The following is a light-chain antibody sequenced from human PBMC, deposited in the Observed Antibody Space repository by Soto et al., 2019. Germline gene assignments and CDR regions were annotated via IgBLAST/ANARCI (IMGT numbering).Light chain of an antibody. Sequence: QSVLTQPASVSGSPGQSITISCTGTSSDVGGYNYVSWYQHHPGKAPKLMIYDVSNRPSGVSNRFSGSKSGNTASLTISGLQPEDEVDYYCCSYTTSNTCQLVSGTGTKVTV. CDR3: CSYTTSNTCQLV. J-gene: IGLJ1*01. CDR1: SSDVGGYNY. CDR2: DVS. V-gene: IGLV2-14*03.